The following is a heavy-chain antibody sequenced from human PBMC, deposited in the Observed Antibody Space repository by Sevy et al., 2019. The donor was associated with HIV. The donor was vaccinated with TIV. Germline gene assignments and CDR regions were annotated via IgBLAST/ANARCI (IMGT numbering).Heavy chain of an antibody. Sequence: GGSLRLSCSASGFTFNTYTMNWVRQAPGKGLEWVSSISGSSNYIYYADSLKGRFTISRDNARNSLYLQMSSLRAEDTAVYYCARPYGSGSWEAFDLWGQGTMVTVSS. CDR1: GFTFNTYT. CDR2: ISGSSNYI. CDR3: ARPYGSGSWEAFDL. J-gene: IGHJ3*01. D-gene: IGHD3-10*01. V-gene: IGHV3-21*01.